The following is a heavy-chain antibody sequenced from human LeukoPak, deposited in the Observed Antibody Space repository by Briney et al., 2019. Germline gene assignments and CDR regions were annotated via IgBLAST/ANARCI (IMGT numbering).Heavy chain of an antibody. D-gene: IGHD6-13*01. V-gene: IGHV3-73*01. CDR2: IRSNANNYAT. Sequence: PGGSLRLSCAASGFTFSGSAIHWVRQSSGKGLEWVGRIRSNANNYATTYGASVNGRFSISRDDSESTAYLHMNSLKTEDTAVYYCSRVQAGRFSYFYMDVWGKGTTVIVSS. CDR3: SRVQAGRFSYFYMDV. CDR1: GFTFSGSA. J-gene: IGHJ6*03.